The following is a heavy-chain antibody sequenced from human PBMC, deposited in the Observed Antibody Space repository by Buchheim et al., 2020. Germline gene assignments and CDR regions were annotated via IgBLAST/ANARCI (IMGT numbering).Heavy chain of an antibody. D-gene: IGHD6-19*01. CDR1: GGSISSSNW. CDR3: ARGFPAGRGGRYYYYGMDV. CDR2: IYHSGST. V-gene: IGHV4-4*02. J-gene: IGHJ6*02. Sequence: QVQLQESGPGLVTPSGTLSLTCAVSGGSISSSNWWSWVRQPPGKGLEWIGAIYHSGSTNYNPYLKSRVTISVDKSKNQFYPKLSSVTAADTAVYYCARGFPAGRGGRYYYYGMDVWGQGT.